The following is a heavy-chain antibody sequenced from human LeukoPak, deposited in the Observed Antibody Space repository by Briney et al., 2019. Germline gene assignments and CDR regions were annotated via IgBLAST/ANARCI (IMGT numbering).Heavy chain of an antibody. CDR2: IYYSGST. CDR3: ASRIAAAV. V-gene: IGHV4-39*01. CDR1: GGSISSSSYY. Sequence: SETLSLTCTVSGGSISSSSYYWGWIRQPPGMGLEWIGSIYYSGSTYYNPSPKSRVTISGDTSKNQFSLKLSSVTAADTAVYYCASRIAAAVWGQGTLVTVSS. J-gene: IGHJ4*02. D-gene: IGHD6-13*01.